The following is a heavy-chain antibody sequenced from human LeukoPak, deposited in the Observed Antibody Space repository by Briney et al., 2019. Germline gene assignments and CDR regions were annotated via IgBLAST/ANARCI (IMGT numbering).Heavy chain of an antibody. Sequence: PGGSLRLSCAASGFTFSSYWMSWVRQAPGKGLEWVANIKQDGSEKYYVDSVKGRFTISRDNAKNSLYLQMNSLRAEDTAVYYCASLIAARRSPGAFDIWGQGTMVTVSS. J-gene: IGHJ3*02. V-gene: IGHV3-7*01. CDR1: GFTFSSYW. CDR2: IKQDGSEK. D-gene: IGHD6-6*01. CDR3: ASLIAARRSPGAFDI.